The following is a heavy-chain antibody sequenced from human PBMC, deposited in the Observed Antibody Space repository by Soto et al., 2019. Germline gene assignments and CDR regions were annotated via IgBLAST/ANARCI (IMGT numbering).Heavy chain of an antibody. CDR1: GFTFSSYS. CDR3: ARIIGYGYHYYGLDV. J-gene: IGHJ6*02. V-gene: IGHV3-21*01. Sequence: PGGSLRLSCAASGFTFSSYSMNWVRQAPGKGLEWVSSISSSTSYIYYADSVKGRFTISRDNAKNSLYLQMNSLRAEDTAVYYCARIIGYGYHYYGLDVWGQGTTVTVSS. D-gene: IGHD5-18*01. CDR2: ISSSTSYI.